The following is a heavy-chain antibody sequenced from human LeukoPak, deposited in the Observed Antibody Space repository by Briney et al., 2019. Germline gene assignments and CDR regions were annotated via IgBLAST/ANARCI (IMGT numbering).Heavy chain of an antibody. CDR2: IKQDGSEK. D-gene: IGHD3-10*01. CDR1: GFTFSSYW. Sequence: GGFLRLSCAASGFTFSSYWMSWVRQAPGKGLEWVANIKQDGSEKYYVDSVKGRFTISRDSAKNSLYLQMNSLRAEDTAVYYCARASPITMVRGVSYMDVWGKGTTVTVSS. V-gene: IGHV3-7*01. CDR3: ARASPITMVRGVSYMDV. J-gene: IGHJ6*03.